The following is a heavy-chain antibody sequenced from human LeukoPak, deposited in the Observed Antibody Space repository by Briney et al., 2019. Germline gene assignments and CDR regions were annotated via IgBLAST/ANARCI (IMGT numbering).Heavy chain of an antibody. CDR2: IYYSGST. CDR3: ASPSWGSGSYSKKGFFDY. CDR1: GGSISSSYS. D-gene: IGHD3-10*01. J-gene: IGHJ4*02. Sequence: SETLSLTCTVSGGSISSSYSWGWIRQPPGKGLEWIGSIYYSGSTYYNPSLKSRVTISVDTSKNQFSLKLSSVTAADTAVYYCASPSWGSGSYSKKGFFDYWGQGTLVTVSS. V-gene: IGHV4-39*01.